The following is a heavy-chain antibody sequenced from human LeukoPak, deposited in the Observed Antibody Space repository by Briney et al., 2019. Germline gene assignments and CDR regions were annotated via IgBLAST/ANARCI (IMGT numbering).Heavy chain of an antibody. Sequence: PGGSLRLSCAASGFSFSDAWMNWVRQAPGKGLEWVTNIKPDGGEKYYVDSVKGRFTISRDNSRDSLYLDMNSLRTEDTAVYYCAKDRDSNWYPYFESWGQGTLITVSS. D-gene: IGHD3-9*01. CDR1: GFSFSDAW. V-gene: IGHV3-7*03. CDR2: IKPDGGEK. CDR3: AKDRDSNWYPYFES. J-gene: IGHJ4*02.